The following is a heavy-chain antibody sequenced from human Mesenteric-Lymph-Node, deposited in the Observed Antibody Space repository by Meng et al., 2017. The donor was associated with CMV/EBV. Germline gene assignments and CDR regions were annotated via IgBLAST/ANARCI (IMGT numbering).Heavy chain of an antibody. CDR1: GGSFSGYY. J-gene: IGHJ3*02. CDR2: INHSGST. D-gene: IGHD2-2*01. Sequence: SQTLSLTCAVYGGSFSGYYWSWIRQPPGKGLEWIGEINHSGSTNYNPSLKSRVTISVDTSKNQFSLKLSSVTAADTAVYYCARAGLDCSSTSCHHRAFDIWGQGTMVTVSS. V-gene: IGHV4-34*01. CDR3: ARAGLDCSSTSCHHRAFDI.